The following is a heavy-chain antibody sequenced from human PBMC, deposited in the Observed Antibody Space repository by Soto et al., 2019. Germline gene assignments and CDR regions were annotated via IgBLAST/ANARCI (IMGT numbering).Heavy chain of an antibody. CDR2: IIPIFGTA. CDR3: ARRALYSYDGGDWYFDL. Sequence: QVQLVQSGAEVKKPGSSVKVSCKASGGTFSSYAISWVRQAPGQGLEWMGGIIPIFGTANYAQKFKGRVTITADESTGTAYMELSSLRSEDTAVYYCARRALYSYDGGDWYFDLGGRGTLVTVSS. CDR1: GGTFSSYA. V-gene: IGHV1-69*01. J-gene: IGHJ2*01. D-gene: IGHD5-18*01.